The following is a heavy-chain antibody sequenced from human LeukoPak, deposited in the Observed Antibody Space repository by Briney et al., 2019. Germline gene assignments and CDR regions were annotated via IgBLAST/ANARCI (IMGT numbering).Heavy chain of an antibody. V-gene: IGHV4-34*01. CDR2: MNQSGST. CDR1: GGSFSGYY. D-gene: IGHD3-22*01. CDR3: ARGLVDTMIVVVSGKYYFDY. J-gene: IGHJ4*02. Sequence: ASETLSLTCAVYGGSFSGYYWSWLRQPPGKGREWLGEMNQSGSTNYNPSRKSRVTISVDPSKNQFSLKLSSLTAADTAVYYCARGLVDTMIVVVSGKYYFDYWGQGTLVTVSS.